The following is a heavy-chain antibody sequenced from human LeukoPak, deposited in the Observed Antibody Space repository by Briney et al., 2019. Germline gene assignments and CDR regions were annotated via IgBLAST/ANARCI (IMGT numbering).Heavy chain of an antibody. CDR2: IIPIFGTA. V-gene: IGHV1-69*06. CDR3: ASPYDYGDHYLDALDI. D-gene: IGHD4-17*01. CDR1: GDAFSSFA. Sequence: SVKVSCKASGDAFSSFAVSWVRQAPGQGLEWMGRIIPIFGTANYAQRFQGRVTISADNSLSTAYMELSSLRSEDTAVYYCASPYDYGDHYLDALDIWGQGTMVTVSS. J-gene: IGHJ3*02.